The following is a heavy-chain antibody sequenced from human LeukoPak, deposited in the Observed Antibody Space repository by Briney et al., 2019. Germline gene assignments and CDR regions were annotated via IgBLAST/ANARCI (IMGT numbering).Heavy chain of an antibody. CDR3: AKDIQLST. V-gene: IGHV3-23*01. CDR1: GFTFSVAA. J-gene: IGHJ3*01. Sequence: GGSLRLSCAASGFTFSVAAMTWVRQAPGKGLEWVSLIGASGESTYYAASVKGRFTISRDNSKNTLSLQMNSLRVEDTAMYFCAKDIQLSTWGLGTMVTVSS. CDR2: IGASGEST. D-gene: IGHD5-24*01.